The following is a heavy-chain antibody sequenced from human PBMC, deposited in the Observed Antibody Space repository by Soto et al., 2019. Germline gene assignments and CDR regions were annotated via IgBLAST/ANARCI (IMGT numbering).Heavy chain of an antibody. Sequence: SETLSLPCPVCGASIISNDWWIWIRQTPGKGLEWIGAIFHSGRTNYSPSFKSRVTISVDTSKSQLSLEMASVTAADTAVYYCARANLRSGWTFDHWGQGSPVTVSS. J-gene: IGHJ4*02. CDR3: ARANLRSGWTFDH. CDR2: IFHSGRT. CDR1: GASIISNDW. V-gene: IGHV4-4*02. D-gene: IGHD6-19*01.